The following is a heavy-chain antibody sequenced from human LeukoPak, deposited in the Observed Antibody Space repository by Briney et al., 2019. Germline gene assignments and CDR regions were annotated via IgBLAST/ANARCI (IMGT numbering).Heavy chain of an antibody. CDR3: ARVFIAAAGTDY. D-gene: IGHD6-13*01. CDR2: INPNSGGT. Sequence: APVKVSCKASGYTFTGYYMHWVRQAPGQGLEWMGWINPNSGGTNYAQKFQGRVTMTRDTSISTAYMELSRLRSDDTAVYYCARVFIAAAGTDYWGQGTLVTVSS. CDR1: GYTFTGYY. V-gene: IGHV1-2*02. J-gene: IGHJ4*02.